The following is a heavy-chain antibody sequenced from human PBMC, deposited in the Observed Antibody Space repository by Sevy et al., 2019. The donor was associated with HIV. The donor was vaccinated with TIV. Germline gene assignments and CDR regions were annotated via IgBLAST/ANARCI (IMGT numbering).Heavy chain of an antibody. CDR2: IFQSGAT. J-gene: IGHJ3*01. V-gene: IGHV4-30-2*01. CDR1: GASISSGGYS. Sequence: SETLSLTCAVSGASISSGGYSWNWIRQPPGKGLEWMGYIFQSGATYYIPSLQSRVTISVDMSKNQFSLNLRSLTVADTVVYYCARGRVWDTSSYYGAFDVWGQGTTVTVSS. D-gene: IGHD2-2*01. CDR3: ARGRVWDTSSYYGAFDV.